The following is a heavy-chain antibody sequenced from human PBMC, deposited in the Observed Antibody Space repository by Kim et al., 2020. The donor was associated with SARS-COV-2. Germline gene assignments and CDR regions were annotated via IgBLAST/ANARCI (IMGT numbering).Heavy chain of an antibody. Sequence: SKEQKFQGRDTMTRDTSTSTVYMELSSLRSEDTAVYYCARDGTTWGAFDIWGQGTMVTVSS. D-gene: IGHD1-1*01. J-gene: IGHJ3*02. V-gene: IGHV1-46*01. CDR3: ARDGTTWGAFDI.